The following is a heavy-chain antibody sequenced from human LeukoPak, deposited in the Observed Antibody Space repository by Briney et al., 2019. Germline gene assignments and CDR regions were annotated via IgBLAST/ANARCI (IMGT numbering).Heavy chain of an antibody. J-gene: IGHJ4*02. CDR2: IKEDGRQK. Sequence: PGGSLRLSCAASGFTFSTYWMTWVRQAPGKGLEWVANIKEDGRQKYYVESVKGRFTISRDQAKNSVYLQMNSLRAEDTAVYYCSRDPRRGFDSWGQGTLVTVSA. CDR3: SRDPRRGFDS. V-gene: IGHV3-7*01. CDR1: GFTFSTYW. D-gene: IGHD3-10*01.